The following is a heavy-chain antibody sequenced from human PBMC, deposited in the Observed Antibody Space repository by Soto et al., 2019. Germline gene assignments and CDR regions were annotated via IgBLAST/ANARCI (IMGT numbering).Heavy chain of an antibody. CDR3: AYTGDSGWVYGFGN. CDR2: IYYSGST. Sequence: PGKRLEWIGSIYYSGSTYYNPSLKSRVTISVDTSKNQFSLKLSSVTAADTAVYYCAYTGDSGWVYGFGNWGQGTLVTVSS. V-gene: IGHV4-39*01. D-gene: IGHD6-19*01. J-gene: IGHJ4*02.